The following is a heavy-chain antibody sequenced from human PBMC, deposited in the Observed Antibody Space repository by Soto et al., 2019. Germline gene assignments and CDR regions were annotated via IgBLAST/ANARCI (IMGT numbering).Heavy chain of an antibody. V-gene: IGHV3-15*01. Sequence: EVQLVESGGGLVKPGGSLRLSCAASGFTFSNAWMSWVRQAPGKGLEWVGRIKSKTDGGTTDYAAPVKGRFTISRDDSKNTLYLQMNSLKNEDTAVYYCTTRPVDIVATIRFDYWGQGTLVTVSS. CDR1: GFTFSNAW. J-gene: IGHJ4*02. CDR2: IKSKTDGGTT. CDR3: TTRPVDIVATIRFDY. D-gene: IGHD5-12*01.